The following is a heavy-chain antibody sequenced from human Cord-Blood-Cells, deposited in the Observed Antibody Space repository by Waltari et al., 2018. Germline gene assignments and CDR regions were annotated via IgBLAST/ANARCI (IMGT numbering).Heavy chain of an antibody. Sequence: QVQLQESGPGLVKPSETLSLTCTVSGDSISSYYWSWIRQPPGKGLEWIGYIYYSGITNYNPSLKSRVTISVDTSKNQFSLKLSSVTAADTAVYYCARAITGTTFDYWGQGTLVTVSS. D-gene: IGHD1-7*01. CDR3: ARAITGTTFDY. CDR1: GDSISSYY. CDR2: IYYSGIT. V-gene: IGHV4-59*01. J-gene: IGHJ4*02.